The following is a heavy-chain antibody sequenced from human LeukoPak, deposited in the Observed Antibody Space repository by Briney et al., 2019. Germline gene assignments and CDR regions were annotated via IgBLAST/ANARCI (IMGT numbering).Heavy chain of an antibody. V-gene: IGHV4-59*01. CDR1: GGSISSYY. J-gene: IGHJ4*02. CDR3: ARGTYGSSWQLEHFDY. CDR2: IYYSGST. D-gene: IGHD6-13*01. Sequence: SETLSLTCTVSGGSISSYYWSWIRQTPGKGLEWIGYIYYSGSTNYNPSLKSRVTISVDTSKNQFSLKLSSLTAADTAVYYCARGTYGSSWQLEHFDYWGQGTLVTVSS.